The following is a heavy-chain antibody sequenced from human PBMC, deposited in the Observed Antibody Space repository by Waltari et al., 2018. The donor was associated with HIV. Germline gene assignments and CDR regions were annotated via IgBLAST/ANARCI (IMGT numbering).Heavy chain of an antibody. Sequence: EVQLVQSGAEVKKPGEYLRISCEGSGCSFTSYWISWVRQMPGKGLEWMGRIDPSDSYTNYSPSFQGHVTISADKSISTAYLQWSSLKASDTAMYYCARGTTVTHWYFDLWGRGTLVTVSS. D-gene: IGHD4-17*01. CDR2: IDPSDSYT. CDR1: GCSFTSYW. V-gene: IGHV5-10-1*01. CDR3: ARGTTVTHWYFDL. J-gene: IGHJ2*01.